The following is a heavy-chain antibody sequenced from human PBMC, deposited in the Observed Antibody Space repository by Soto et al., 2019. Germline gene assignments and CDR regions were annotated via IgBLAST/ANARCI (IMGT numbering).Heavy chain of an antibody. CDR2: ISWDGGST. Sequence: GGSLRLSCAASGFTFDDYTMHWVRQAPGKGLEWVSLISWDGGSTYYADSVKGRFTISRDNSKNSLYLQMNSLRTEDTALYYCAKEFKGRGRIYPLYYYYGMDVWGQGTTVTVSS. D-gene: IGHD3-10*01. CDR3: AKEFKGRGRIYPLYYYYGMDV. J-gene: IGHJ6*02. V-gene: IGHV3-43*01. CDR1: GFTFDDYT.